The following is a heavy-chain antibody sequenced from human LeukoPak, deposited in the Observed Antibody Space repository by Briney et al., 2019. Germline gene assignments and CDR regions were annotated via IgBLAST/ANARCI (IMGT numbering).Heavy chain of an antibody. D-gene: IGHD1-14*01. J-gene: IGHJ4*02. CDR3: ARYNRGGVDY. V-gene: IGHV3-11*01. Sequence: GGSLRLSCAASGFTFSDYYMIWIRQAPGKGLEWVSYITSSGSTIYYADSVKGRFTISGDNAKKSLFLQMNSLRAEDTAVYFCARYNRGGVDYWGQGNLVTVSS. CDR1: GFTFSDYY. CDR2: ITSSGSTI.